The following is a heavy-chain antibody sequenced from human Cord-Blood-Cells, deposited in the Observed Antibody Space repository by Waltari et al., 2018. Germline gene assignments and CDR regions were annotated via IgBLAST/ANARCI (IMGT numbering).Heavy chain of an antibody. V-gene: IGHV4-34*01. CDR3: ARGRDYGEGAFDI. CDR2: INHSGSP. J-gene: IGHJ3*02. D-gene: IGHD4-17*01. CDR1: GGSFSGYY. Sequence: QVQLQQWGAGLLKPSETLSLTCAVYGGSFSGYYWSWIRQPPGKGLEWIGEINHSGSPNYNPSLKSRDTISVDTSKNQFSLKLSSVTAADTAVYYCARGRDYGEGAFDIWGQGTMVTDSS.